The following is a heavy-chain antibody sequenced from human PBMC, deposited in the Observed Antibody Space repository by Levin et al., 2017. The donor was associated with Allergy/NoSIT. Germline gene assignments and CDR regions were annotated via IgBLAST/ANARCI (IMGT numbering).Heavy chain of an antibody. CDR3: ARDHDGEDEYFDY. CDR1: GFTFRTFW. D-gene: IGHD3-10*01. CDR2: IKQGGSDK. Sequence: GGSLRLSCAASGFTFRTFWMSWVRQAPGKGLEWVANIKQGGSDKYYVGSVEGRFTISRDNAKNSLYLQLNSLRAEDTAVYYCARDHDGEDEYFDYWGQGTLVTVSS. V-gene: IGHV3-7*01. J-gene: IGHJ4*02.